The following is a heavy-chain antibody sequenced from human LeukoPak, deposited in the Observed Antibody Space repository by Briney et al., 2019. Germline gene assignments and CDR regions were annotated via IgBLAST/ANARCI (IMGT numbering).Heavy chain of an antibody. D-gene: IGHD3-10*01. J-gene: IGHJ4*02. CDR2: ISGRGGST. Sequence: PGGSLRLSCAASGFTFSSYAMSWVRQAPGKGLEWVSAISGRGGSTYYADSVKGRFTISRDNSKNTLYLQMNSLRAEDTAVYYCAKRSTPGGYYFDYWGQGTLVTVSS. V-gene: IGHV3-23*01. CDR3: AKRSTPGGYYFDY. CDR1: GFTFSSYA.